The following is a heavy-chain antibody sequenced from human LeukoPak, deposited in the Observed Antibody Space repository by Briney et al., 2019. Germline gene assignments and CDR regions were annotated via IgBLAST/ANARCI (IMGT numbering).Heavy chain of an antibody. CDR2: IYSGGST. CDR1: GFTVSSNY. Sequence: GGSLRLSCAASGFTVSSNYMSWVRQAPGKGLEWVSVIYSGGSTYYADSVKGRFTISRDNSKNTLYLQMNSLRAEDTAVYYCARPGTYYDFWSGYYDYWGQGTLVTVSS. CDR3: ARPGTYYDFWSGYYDY. D-gene: IGHD3-3*01. J-gene: IGHJ4*02. V-gene: IGHV3-53*01.